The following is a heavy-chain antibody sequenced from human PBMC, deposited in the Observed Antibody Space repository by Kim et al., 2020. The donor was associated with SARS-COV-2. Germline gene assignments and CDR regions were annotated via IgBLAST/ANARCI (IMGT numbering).Heavy chain of an antibody. V-gene: IGHV1-69*13. CDR3: ARTFSLSNDYYDSSGYPVDY. J-gene: IGHJ4*02. CDR1: GGTFSSYA. CDR2: IIPIFGTA. D-gene: IGHD3-22*01. Sequence: SVKVSCKASGGTFSSYAISWVRQAPGQGLEWMGGIIPIFGTANYAQKFPGRVTITADESTSTAYMELSSLRSEDTAVYYCARTFSLSNDYYDSSGYPVDYWGQGTLVTVSS.